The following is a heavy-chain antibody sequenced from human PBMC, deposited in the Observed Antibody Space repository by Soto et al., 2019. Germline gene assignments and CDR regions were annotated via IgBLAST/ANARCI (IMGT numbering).Heavy chain of an antibody. CDR2: ISGSGGST. J-gene: IGHJ4*02. D-gene: IGHD3-3*01. CDR1: GFTFDSYA. Sequence: GGSLRLSCAASGFTFDSYAMSWARQAPGKGLEWVSAISGSGGSTYYADSVKGRFTISRDNSKNTLYLQMNSLRAEDTAVYYCAKGQEGSYYDFWSGYYMCPDYWGQGTLVTVSS. V-gene: IGHV3-23*01. CDR3: AKGQEGSYYDFWSGYYMCPDY.